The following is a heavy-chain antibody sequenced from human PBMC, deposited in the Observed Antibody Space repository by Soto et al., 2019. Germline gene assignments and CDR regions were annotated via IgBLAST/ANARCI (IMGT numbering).Heavy chain of an antibody. J-gene: IGHJ3*02. CDR3: ARDRDDDVWGSYRYTGPDAFDI. CDR2: ISAYNGNT. V-gene: IGHV1-18*04. D-gene: IGHD3-16*02. CDR1: GYTFTSYG. Sequence: QVQLVQSGAEVKKPGASVKVSCKASGYTFTSYGISWVRQAPGQGLEWMGWISAYNGNTNYAQKLQGRVTMTTDTSTSTAYMELRSLRSDDTAVYYCARDRDDDVWGSYRYTGPDAFDIWGQGTMVTVSS.